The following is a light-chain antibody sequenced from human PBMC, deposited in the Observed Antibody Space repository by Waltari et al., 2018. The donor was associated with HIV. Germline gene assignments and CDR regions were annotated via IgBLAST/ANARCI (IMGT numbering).Light chain of an antibody. CDR1: SSDLGGYNY. CDR2: DVS. CDR3: CSYAGDYTFVL. J-gene: IGLJ2*01. Sequence: QSALTQPRSLSGSPGPSVTLSCTGTSSDLGGYNYVSWYQQHPGKAPKLMIYDVSKRPSGVPDRFSGSKSGNTASLTITGLQAEDEADYYCCSYAGDYTFVLFGGGTKLTVL. V-gene: IGLV2-11*01.